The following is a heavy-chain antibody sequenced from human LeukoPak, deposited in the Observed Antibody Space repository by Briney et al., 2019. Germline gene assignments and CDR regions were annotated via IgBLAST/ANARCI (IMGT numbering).Heavy chain of an antibody. CDR2: ISGSGGST. CDR3: ARAPRDGYNAAPGEMGY. CDR1: GFTFSSYA. V-gene: IGHV3-23*01. Sequence: PGGSLRLSCAASGFTFSSYAMSWVRQAPGKGLEWVSAISGSGGSTYYADSVKGRFTISRDNAKNSLYLQMNSLRAEDTAVYYCARAPRDGYNAAPGEMGYWGQGTLVTVSS. D-gene: IGHD5-24*01. J-gene: IGHJ4*02.